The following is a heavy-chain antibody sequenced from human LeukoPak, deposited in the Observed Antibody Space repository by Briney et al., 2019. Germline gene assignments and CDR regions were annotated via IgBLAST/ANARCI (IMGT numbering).Heavy chain of an antibody. V-gene: IGHV3-15*01. Sequence: GGSLRLSCAASGFNFNNPWMSWVRQAPGKGLEWVCRIKSKSDGGTPDYAAPVKGRFAISRDDSKNTLYLQMNSLKTEDTAVYYCTTEGGWSFYFDYWGQGTLVTVSS. J-gene: IGHJ4*02. CDR3: TTEGGWSFYFDY. D-gene: IGHD2-15*01. CDR2: IKSKSDGGTP. CDR1: GFNFNNPW.